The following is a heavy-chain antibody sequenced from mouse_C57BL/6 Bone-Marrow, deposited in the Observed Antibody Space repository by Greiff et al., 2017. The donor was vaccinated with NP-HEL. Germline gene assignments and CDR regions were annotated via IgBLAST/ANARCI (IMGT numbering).Heavy chain of an antibody. CDR1: GYTFTSYG. V-gene: IGHV1-81*01. CDR2: IYPRSGNT. Sequence: VKLMESGAELARPGASVKLSCKASGYTFTSYGISWVKQRTGQGLEWIGEIYPRSGNTYYNEKFKGKATLTADKSSSTAYMELRSLTSEDSAVYFCARDSSGYGDYFDYWGQGTTLTVSS. J-gene: IGHJ2*01. CDR3: ARDSSGYGDYFDY. D-gene: IGHD3-2*02.